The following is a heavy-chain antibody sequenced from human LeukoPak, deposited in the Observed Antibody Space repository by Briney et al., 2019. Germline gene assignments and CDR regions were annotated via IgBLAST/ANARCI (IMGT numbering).Heavy chain of an antibody. Sequence: GGSLRLSCAASGFTFSDYFMSWIRQAPGKGLEWVSYISSSGSTIYYADSAKGRFTISRDNAERSVYLQMNSLRAEDTAVYYCARYRMSSNWYPFQHWGQGTLVTVSS. V-gene: IGHV3-11*01. J-gene: IGHJ1*01. CDR1: GFTFSDYF. CDR2: ISSSGSTI. CDR3: ARYRMSSNWYPFQH. D-gene: IGHD6-13*01.